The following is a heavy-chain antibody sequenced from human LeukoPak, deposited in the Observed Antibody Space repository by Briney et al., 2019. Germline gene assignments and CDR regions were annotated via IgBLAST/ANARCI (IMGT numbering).Heavy chain of an antibody. J-gene: IGHJ4*02. V-gene: IGHV1-46*01. CDR3: ARVPASTEYSSSY. D-gene: IGHD6-6*01. CDR1: GYTFTSYY. CDR2: INPSGGST. Sequence: ASVRVSCKASGYTFTSYYMHWVRQAPGQGLEWIGIINPSGGSTSYAQKFQGRVTMTRDTSTSTVYMELSSLRSEDTAVYYCARVPASTEYSSSYWGQGTLVTVSS.